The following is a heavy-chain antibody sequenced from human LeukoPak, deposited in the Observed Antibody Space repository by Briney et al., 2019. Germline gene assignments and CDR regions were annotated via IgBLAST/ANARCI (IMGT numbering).Heavy chain of an antibody. CDR1: GFTFSSYS. V-gene: IGHV3-48*01. CDR2: ISSSSNII. Sequence: GGSLRLSCAGSGFTFSSYSMNWVRQAPGKGLEWVSYISSSSNIIDHTDSVKGRFTISRDNAKNSLYLQMNSLRAEDTAVYYCARARGYSYGYSDYWGQGTLVTVSS. D-gene: IGHD5-18*01. CDR3: ARARGYSYGYSDY. J-gene: IGHJ4*02.